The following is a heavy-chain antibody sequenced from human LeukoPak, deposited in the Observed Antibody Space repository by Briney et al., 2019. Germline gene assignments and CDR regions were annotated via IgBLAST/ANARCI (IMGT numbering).Heavy chain of an antibody. J-gene: IGHJ6*02. D-gene: IGHD5-12*01. Sequence: SQTLSLTCAISGDSVSSNSAAWNWIRQSPSRGLEWLGRTYYRSKWYNDYAVSVKSRITINPDTSKNQFSLQLNSVTPEDTAVYYCAMCGYSGYDYVCYYGMDVWGQGTTVTVSS. CDR1: GDSVSSNSAA. V-gene: IGHV6-1*01. CDR2: TYYRSKWYN. CDR3: AMCGYSGYDYVCYYGMDV.